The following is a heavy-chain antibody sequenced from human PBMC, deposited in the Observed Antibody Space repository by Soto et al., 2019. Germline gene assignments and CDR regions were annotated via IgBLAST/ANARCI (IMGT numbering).Heavy chain of an antibody. J-gene: IGHJ6*02. V-gene: IGHV3-30*18. CDR2: ISYDGSNK. CDR1: GFTFSSYG. Sequence: GGSLRLSCAASGFTFSSYGMHWVRQAPGKGLEWVAVISYDGSNKYYADYVKGRFTISRDNSKNTLYLQMNSLRAEDTAVYYCAKDLGDSSSWYVNYYYYGMDVWGQGTTVTVSS. D-gene: IGHD6-13*01. CDR3: AKDLGDSSSWYVNYYYYGMDV.